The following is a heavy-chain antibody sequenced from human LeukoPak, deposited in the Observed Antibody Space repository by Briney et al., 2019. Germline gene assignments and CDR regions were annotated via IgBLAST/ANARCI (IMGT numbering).Heavy chain of an antibody. J-gene: IGHJ4*02. Sequence: TLSLTCTVSGDSISSGSYYWSWIRQPAGKGLEWIGRIYTSGSTNYNPSLKSRVTISVDTSKNQFSLKLSSVTAADTAVYYCARGPWDQQWLIPVWGQGTLVTVSS. CDR1: GDSISSGSYY. CDR3: ARGPWDQQWLIPV. D-gene: IGHD6-19*01. CDR2: IYTSGST. V-gene: IGHV4-61*02.